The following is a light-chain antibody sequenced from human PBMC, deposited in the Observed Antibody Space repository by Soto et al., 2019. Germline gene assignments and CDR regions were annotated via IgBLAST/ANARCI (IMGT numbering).Light chain of an antibody. CDR2: GES. Sequence: EFVLTQSPGKLSLSPGETATLSCRASQSISSSFLAWYQQKPGKAPRLLIYGESIRGTGSPDRFSGSGYVTDFTLTISRLEPEEFEVYYCQQYGRSPPLTFGGGTKAEIK. CDR1: QSISSSF. V-gene: IGKV3-20*01. J-gene: IGKJ4*01. CDR3: QQYGRSPPLT.